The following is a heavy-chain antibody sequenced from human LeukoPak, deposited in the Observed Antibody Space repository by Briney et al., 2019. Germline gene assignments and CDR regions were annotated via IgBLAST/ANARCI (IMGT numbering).Heavy chain of an antibody. J-gene: IGHJ4*02. CDR2: ISYDGSNK. CDR3: ARDRDSSEVPTFCFDY. D-gene: IGHD3-22*01. Sequence: VQPGRSLRLSCAASGFTFSSYAMHWVRQAPGKGLEWVAVISYDGSNKYYADSVKGRFTISRDNSKNTLYLQMNSLRAKDTAVYYCARDRDSSEVPTFCFDYWGQGTLVTVSS. V-gene: IGHV3-30-3*01. CDR1: GFTFSSYA.